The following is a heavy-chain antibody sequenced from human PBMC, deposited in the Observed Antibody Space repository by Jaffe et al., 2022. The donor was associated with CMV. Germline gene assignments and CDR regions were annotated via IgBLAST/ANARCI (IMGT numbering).Heavy chain of an antibody. CDR2: INHSGST. Sequence: QVQLQQWGAGLLKPSETLSLTCAVYGGSFSGYYWSWIRQPPGKGLEWIGEINHSGSTNYNPSLKSRVTISVDTSKNQFSLKLSSVTAADTAVYYCAIKQQLGGGLDYWGQGTLVTVSS. CDR3: AIKQQLGGGLDY. J-gene: IGHJ4*02. D-gene: IGHD6-13*01. V-gene: IGHV4-34*01. CDR1: GGSFSGYY.